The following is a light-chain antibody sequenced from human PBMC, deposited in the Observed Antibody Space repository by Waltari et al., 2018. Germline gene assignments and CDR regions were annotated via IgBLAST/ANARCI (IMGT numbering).Light chain of an antibody. CDR2: AAS. J-gene: IGKJ1*01. Sequence: AIQMTQSPSSLSASVGDRVTITCRASQAIRNELGWYQQKPGKAPKLLIYAASSLQSGVPSRFSGSGSGTDFTLTISSLQPDDFATYYCLQDYIYPWTFGQGTKVEV. V-gene: IGKV1-6*01. CDR3: LQDYIYPWT. CDR1: QAIRNE.